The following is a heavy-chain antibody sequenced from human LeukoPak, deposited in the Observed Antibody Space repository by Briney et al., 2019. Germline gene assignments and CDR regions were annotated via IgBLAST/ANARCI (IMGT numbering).Heavy chain of an antibody. CDR2: INPNSGGT. J-gene: IGHJ4*02. Sequence: ASVKVSCTASGYTFTGYYMHWVRQAPGQGLEWMGWINPNSGGTNYAQKFQGRFTMTRDTSISTAYMELSRLRSDDTAVYYCARWEDNHDSSGYYFYWGQGTLVTVSS. V-gene: IGHV1-2*02. CDR1: GYTFTGYY. D-gene: IGHD3-22*01. CDR3: ARWEDNHDSSGYYFY.